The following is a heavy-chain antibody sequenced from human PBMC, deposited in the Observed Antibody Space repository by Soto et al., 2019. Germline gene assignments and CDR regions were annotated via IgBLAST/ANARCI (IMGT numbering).Heavy chain of an antibody. CDR2: INHSGST. CDR1: GGSFSGYY. CDR3: ARYLGYCSSTSCYASGRFDY. D-gene: IGHD2-2*01. J-gene: IGHJ4*02. Sequence: QVQLQQWGAGLLKPSETLSLTCAVYGGSFSGYYWSWIRQPPGKGLEWSGEINHSGSTNYNPSLKSRVTISVDTSKNQFSLKLSSVTAADTAVYYCARYLGYCSSTSCYASGRFDYWGQGTLVTVSS. V-gene: IGHV4-34*01.